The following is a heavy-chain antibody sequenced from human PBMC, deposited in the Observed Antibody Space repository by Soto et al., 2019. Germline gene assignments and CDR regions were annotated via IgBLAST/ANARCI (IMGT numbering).Heavy chain of an antibody. CDR2: IKRDGSDT. J-gene: IGHJ6*02. V-gene: IGHV3-74*01. CDR3: ARGAHYYYGMDV. CDR1: GFTFSSYW. Sequence: GGSLRLSCAASGFTFSSYWMSWVRQAPGKGLVWVSSIKRDGSDTSYVDSVKGRFTISRDNAKNTLYLQMNSLRAEDTAVYYCARGAHYYYGMDVWGQGTTVTVSS.